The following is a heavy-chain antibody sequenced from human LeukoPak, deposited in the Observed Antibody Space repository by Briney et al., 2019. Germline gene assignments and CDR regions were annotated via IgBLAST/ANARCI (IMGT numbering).Heavy chain of an antibody. Sequence: QTGGSLRLSCAASGFTFSRYGMHWVRQAPGKGLKWVAAISYNGSNKYYADSVKGRFTISRDTSKDTLYLQMDSLRAEDTAVYYCAKEAATFGGVIATWGQGTLVTVSS. CDR3: AKEAATFGGVIAT. CDR2: ISYNGSNK. J-gene: IGHJ5*02. V-gene: IGHV3-30*18. D-gene: IGHD3-16*02. CDR1: GFTFSRYG.